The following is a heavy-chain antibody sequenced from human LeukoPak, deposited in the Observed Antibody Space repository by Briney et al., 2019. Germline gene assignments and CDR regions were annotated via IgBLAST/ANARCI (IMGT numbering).Heavy chain of an antibody. Sequence: SETLSLTCTVSGGSISSSSYYWGWIRQPPGKGLEWIGSIYYSGSTYYNPSLKSRVTISVDTSKNQFSLKLSSVTAADTAVYYCARGTAYYDILTGYFGAPNWFDPWGQGTLVTVSS. CDR2: IYYSGST. D-gene: IGHD3-9*01. V-gene: IGHV4-39*07. CDR1: GGSISSSSYY. J-gene: IGHJ5*02. CDR3: ARGTAYYDILTGYFGAPNWFDP.